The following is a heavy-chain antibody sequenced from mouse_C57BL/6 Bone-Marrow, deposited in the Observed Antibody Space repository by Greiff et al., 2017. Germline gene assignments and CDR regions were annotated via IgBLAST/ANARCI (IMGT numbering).Heavy chain of an antibody. V-gene: IGHV7-3*01. J-gene: IGHJ4*01. CDR2: IRNKANGFTT. CDR3: ASPHYYGSSYAMDY. D-gene: IGHD1-1*01. CDR1: GFTFTDYY. Sequence: EVNLVESGGGLVQPGGSLSLSCAASGFTFTDYYMSWVRQPPGKALEWLGFIRNKANGFTTEYSASVKGRFTISRDNSQSILYLQMNALRAEDSATYYCASPHYYGSSYAMDYCGQGTSVTVSS.